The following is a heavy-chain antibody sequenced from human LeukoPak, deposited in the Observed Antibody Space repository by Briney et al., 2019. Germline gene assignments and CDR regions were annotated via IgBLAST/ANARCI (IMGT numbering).Heavy chain of an antibody. J-gene: IGHJ4*02. CDR2: IIPILGIA. V-gene: IGHV1-69*04. CDR1: GGTFSSYT. Sequence: SVKVSCKASGGTFSSYTISWVRQAPGQGLEWMGRIIPILGIANYAQKFQGRVTITADKSTSTAYMELSSLRSEDTAVYYCAREGGAGQGFDYWGQGTLVTVYS. CDR3: AREGGAGQGFDY.